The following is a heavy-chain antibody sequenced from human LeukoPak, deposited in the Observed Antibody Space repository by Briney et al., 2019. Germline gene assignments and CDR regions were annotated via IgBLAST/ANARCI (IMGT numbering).Heavy chain of an antibody. CDR3: AAHCSSTSCYGAY. J-gene: IGHJ4*02. CDR1: GFTFSSYG. D-gene: IGHD2-2*01. V-gene: IGHV3-33*01. Sequence: GRSLRLSCAASGFTFSSYGMHWVRQAPGKGLEWVAVIWYDGSNKYYADSVKGRFTISRDNSKNTLYLQMNSLRAEDTAVYYCAAHCSSTSCYGAYWGQGTLVTVSS. CDR2: IWYDGSNK.